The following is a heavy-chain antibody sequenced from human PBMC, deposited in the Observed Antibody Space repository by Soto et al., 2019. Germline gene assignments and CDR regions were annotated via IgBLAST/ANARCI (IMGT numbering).Heavy chain of an antibody. D-gene: IGHD6-19*01. V-gene: IGHV4-59*08. CDR3: ARQAPHSSGWFWFDP. J-gene: IGHJ5*02. CDR1: GGSISSYY. Sequence: SESLSLTCTASGGSISSYYWSWIRQPPGKGLEWIGYIYYSGSTSYNPSLRSRVTISVDTSKNQFSLKLSSVTAADTAVYYCARQAPHSSGWFWFDPWGQGTLVTVSS. CDR2: IYYSGST.